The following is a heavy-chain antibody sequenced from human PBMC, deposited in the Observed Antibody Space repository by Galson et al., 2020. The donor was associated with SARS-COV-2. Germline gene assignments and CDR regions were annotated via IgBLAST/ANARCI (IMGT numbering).Heavy chain of an antibody. D-gene: IGHD3-16*01. J-gene: IGHJ4*02. Sequence: GGSLRLSCAASGFTFSSYDMHWVRQATGKGLEWVSAIGTAGDTYYPGSVKGRFTISRENAKNSLYLQMNSLRAGDTAVYYCAREVGPGGFDYWGQGTLVTVSS. CDR1: GFTFSSYD. CDR2: IGTAGDT. CDR3: AREVGPGGFDY. V-gene: IGHV3-13*01.